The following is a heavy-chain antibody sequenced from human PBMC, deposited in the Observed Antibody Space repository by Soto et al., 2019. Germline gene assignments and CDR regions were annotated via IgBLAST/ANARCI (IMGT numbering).Heavy chain of an antibody. J-gene: IGHJ4*02. CDR1: GFTFSSYA. D-gene: IGHD6-13*01. Sequence: EVQLLESGGGLVQPGGSLRLSCAASGFTFSSYAMSWVRQAPGKGLEWVSAISGSGGSTYYADSVKGRFTISRDNSKNTLYLQMNSLRAEDTAVYYSAKDILGSIAAANGDWGQGTLVTVSS. CDR2: ISGSGGST. CDR3: AKDILGSIAAANGD. V-gene: IGHV3-23*01.